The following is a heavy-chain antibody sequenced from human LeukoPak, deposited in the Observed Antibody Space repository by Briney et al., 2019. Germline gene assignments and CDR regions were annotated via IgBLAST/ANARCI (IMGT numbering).Heavy chain of an antibody. CDR1: GGSISSGGYY. J-gene: IGHJ4*02. Sequence: SETLSLTCTVSGGSISSGGYYWSWIRQHPGKGLEWIGYIYYSGSTYYNPSLKSRVTISVDTSKNQFSLKLSSVTAADTAVYHCAREVPGDSSGYDYWGQGTLVTVSS. D-gene: IGHD3-22*01. CDR3: AREVPGDSSGYDY. V-gene: IGHV4-31*03. CDR2: IYYSGST.